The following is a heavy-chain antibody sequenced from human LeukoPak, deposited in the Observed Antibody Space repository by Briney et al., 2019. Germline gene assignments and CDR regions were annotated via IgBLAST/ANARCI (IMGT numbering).Heavy chain of an antibody. J-gene: IGHJ4*02. D-gene: IGHD5-18*01. Sequence: SETLSLTCTVSGGSISSYYWSWIRQPPGKGLEWIGYIYYSGSTNYNPSLKSRVTISVDTSKNQFSLKLSSVTAEDTAVYYCARDYGYAFDYWGQGTLVTVSS. CDR3: ARDYGYAFDY. CDR2: IYYSGST. CDR1: GGSISSYY. V-gene: IGHV4-59*01.